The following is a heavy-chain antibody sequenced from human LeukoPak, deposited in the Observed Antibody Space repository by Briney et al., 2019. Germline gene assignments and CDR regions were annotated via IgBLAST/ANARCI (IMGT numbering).Heavy chain of an antibody. V-gene: IGHV5-51*01. Sequence: GESLKISCKGSGYSFTSYWIGWVRQMPGKGLEWMGIINPGDSDTRYSPSFQGQVTISVDKSISTAYLQWSSLKAPDTAMYFCATVPRIPAVDNTEYFRHWGQGTLVTVSS. J-gene: IGHJ1*01. D-gene: IGHD6-13*01. CDR2: INPGDSDT. CDR1: GYSFTSYW. CDR3: ATVPRIPAVDNTEYFRH.